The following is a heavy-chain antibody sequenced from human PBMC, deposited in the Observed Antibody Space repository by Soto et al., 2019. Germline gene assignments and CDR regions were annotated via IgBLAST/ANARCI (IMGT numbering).Heavy chain of an antibody. CDR3: ARDTIAAEPLGWFDP. J-gene: IGHJ5*02. V-gene: IGHV3-33*01. CDR1: GFTFSDNG. Sequence: GGSLRLSCAASGFTFSDNGMHWVRQAPGKGLEWVAVIWFDGSEKYYADSVKGRFTISRDNAKNSLYLQMNSLRAEDTAVYYCARDTIAAEPLGWFDPWGQGTLVTVSS. D-gene: IGHD6-13*01. CDR2: IWFDGSEK.